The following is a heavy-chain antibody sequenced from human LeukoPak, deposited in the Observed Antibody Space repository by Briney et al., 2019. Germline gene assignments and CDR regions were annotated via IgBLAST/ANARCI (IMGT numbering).Heavy chain of an antibody. J-gene: IGHJ4*02. Sequence: GRSLRLSCAASGFTFSSYAMHWVRQAPGKGLEWVAVISYDGSNKYYADSVKGRFTISRDNSKNTLYLQMNSLRAEDTAVYYCARGGELNAAAGPLDYWGQGTLVTVSS. CDR1: GFTFSSYA. V-gene: IGHV3-30-3*01. CDR3: ARGGELNAAAGPLDY. D-gene: IGHD6-13*01. CDR2: ISYDGSNK.